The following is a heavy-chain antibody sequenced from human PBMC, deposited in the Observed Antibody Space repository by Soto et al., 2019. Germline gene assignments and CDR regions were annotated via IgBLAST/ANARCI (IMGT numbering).Heavy chain of an antibody. D-gene: IGHD3-10*01. Sequence: QVQLQESGPGLVKPSETLSLTCTVSGGSVSSGSYYWSWIRQPPGKGLECIGYIYYSGSTNYNPSLKSRVTISLDTSKNQFSLKLSSVTAADTAVYYCGAAPYYHYFDYWGQGTLVTVSS. V-gene: IGHV4-61*01. CDR2: IYYSGST. CDR1: GGSVSSGSYY. J-gene: IGHJ4*02. CDR3: GAAPYYHYFDY.